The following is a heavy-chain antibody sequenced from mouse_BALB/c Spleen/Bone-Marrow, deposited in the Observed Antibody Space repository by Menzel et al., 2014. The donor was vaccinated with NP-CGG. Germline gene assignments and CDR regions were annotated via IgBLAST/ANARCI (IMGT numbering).Heavy chain of an antibody. Sequence: VQLQQSGAELVKPGASVKLSCTASGFNIKDTYMHWVKHRPEQGLEWIGRIDPANGNTKYDPKFQGKATITADTSSNTAYLQLSSLTSEDTAVYYCARGLLQYYYAMDYWGQGTSVTVSS. J-gene: IGHJ4*01. V-gene: IGHV14-3*02. D-gene: IGHD2-3*01. CDR2: IDPANGNT. CDR3: ARGLLQYYYAMDY. CDR1: GFNIKDTY.